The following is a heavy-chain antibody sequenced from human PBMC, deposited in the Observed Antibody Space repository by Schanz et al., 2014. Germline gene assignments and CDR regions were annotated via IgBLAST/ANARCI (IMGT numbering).Heavy chain of an antibody. Sequence: EARLVESGGGLVEPGGSLRLSCSGSGFTFRNYALSWVRQAPGKGLAWVSAISANDYDTYYAPSVKGRFTVSRDNSKNTVYLQMNSLRAEDTALYFCAKDPHKDYGGKPQAFDIWGQGTMVTVSS. V-gene: IGHV3-23*04. CDR3: AKDPHKDYGGKPQAFDI. CDR2: ISANDYDT. J-gene: IGHJ3*02. CDR1: GFTFRNYA. D-gene: IGHD4-17*01.